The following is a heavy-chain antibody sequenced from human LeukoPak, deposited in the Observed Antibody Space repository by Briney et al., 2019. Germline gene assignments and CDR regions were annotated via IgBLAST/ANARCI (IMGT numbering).Heavy chain of an antibody. CDR3: ARTGRVRPNYDILTGYPHY. J-gene: IGHJ4*02. D-gene: IGHD3-9*01. Sequence: SETLSLTCTVSGGSISSGSYYWSWIRQPAGKGLEWIGRIYTSGSTNYNPSLKSRVTISVDTSKNQFSLKLSSVTAADTAVYYCARTGRVRPNYDILTGYPHYWGQGTLVTVSS. CDR2: IYTSGST. CDR1: GGSISSGSYY. V-gene: IGHV4-61*02.